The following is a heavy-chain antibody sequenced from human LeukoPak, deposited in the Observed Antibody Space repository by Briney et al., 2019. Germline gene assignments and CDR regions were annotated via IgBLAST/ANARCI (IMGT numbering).Heavy chain of an antibody. CDR2: IYYSGST. J-gene: IGHJ4*02. CDR1: GGSISSYY. D-gene: IGHD3-3*01. V-gene: IGHV4-59*01. CDR3: ARGIITIFGIGYFDY. Sequence: PSETLSLTCTVSGGSISSYYWSWIRQPPGKGLEWIGYIYYSGSTNYNPSLKSRVTISVDTSKNQFSLKLSSVSAADTAVYYCARGIITIFGIGYFDYWGQGTLVTVSS.